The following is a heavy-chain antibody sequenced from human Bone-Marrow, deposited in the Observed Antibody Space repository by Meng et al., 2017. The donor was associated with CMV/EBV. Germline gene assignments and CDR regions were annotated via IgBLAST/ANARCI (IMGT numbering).Heavy chain of an antibody. CDR1: GDSVYSNSDA. J-gene: IGHJ4*02. D-gene: IGHD2-2*02. CDR2: TYYRSKWYN. Sequence: SQTLALICAISGDSVYSNSDAWNWIRQSPSRGLEWLGRTYYRSKWYNDYAVSVKSRITINPATSKNQFSLQLNSVTPEDTAVYYCARGPRGGYCSSTSCYSFDYWVQGTLVTVSS. CDR3: ARGPRGGYCSSTSCYSFDY. V-gene: IGHV6-1*01.